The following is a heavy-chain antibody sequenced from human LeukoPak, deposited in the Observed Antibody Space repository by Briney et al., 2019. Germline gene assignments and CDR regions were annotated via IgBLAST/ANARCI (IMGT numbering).Heavy chain of an antibody. CDR2: INAGNGNT. CDR3: ARELGDYAVFSFDY. D-gene: IGHD3-16*01. Sequence: GASVKVSCKASGYTFTNYAIHWVRQAPGQGLEWMGWINAGNGNTKYSQKFQGRVTITRDTSASTAYMELSSLRSEDTAVYYCARELGDYAVFSFDYWGQGTLVTVSS. V-gene: IGHV1-3*01. J-gene: IGHJ4*02. CDR1: GYTFTNYA.